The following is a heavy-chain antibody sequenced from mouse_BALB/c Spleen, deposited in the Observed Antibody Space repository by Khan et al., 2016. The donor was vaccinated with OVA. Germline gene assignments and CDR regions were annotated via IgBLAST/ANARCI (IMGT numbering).Heavy chain of an antibody. V-gene: IGHV3-2*02. Sequence: EVQLQESGPGLVKPSQSLSLTCTVTGYSITTDYAWNWIRQFPGSKLEWMGHISYSGNTKYNPSLKSRISLTRDTSKNQFFLQLKSVTTEDTARYYCARIYGGDFDYWGQGTTLTVSS. CDR3: ARIYGGDFDY. J-gene: IGHJ2*01. CDR1: GYSITTDYA. D-gene: IGHD1-1*01. CDR2: ISYSGNT.